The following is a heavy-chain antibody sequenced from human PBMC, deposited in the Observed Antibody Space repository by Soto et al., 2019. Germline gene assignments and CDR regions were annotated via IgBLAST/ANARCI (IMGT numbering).Heavy chain of an antibody. J-gene: IGHJ5*02. CDR3: STDKYGAGRVGVHS. D-gene: IGHD1-26*01. V-gene: IGHV1-69*08. Sequence: QVQLVQSGAEVKKPGASLRVSCETSGGTSTIYTITWVRQAPGQGLQWMGRIVPTLRITNYAQEVQVRLTITADSSTTTAHIELTSLTSDGTAVYYCSTDKYGAGRVGVHSWGQGTLVTVSS. CDR1: GGTSTIYT. CDR2: IVPTLRIT.